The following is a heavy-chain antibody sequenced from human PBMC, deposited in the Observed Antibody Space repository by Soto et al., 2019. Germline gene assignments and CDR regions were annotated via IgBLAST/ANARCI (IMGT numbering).Heavy chain of an antibody. D-gene: IGHD2-8*01. CDR1: GGTFSSYA. CDR2: IIPIFGTA. J-gene: IGHJ6*02. V-gene: IGHV1-69*13. CDR3: ARAPGYCTNGVCYSLYYYYYGMDV. Sequence: GASVKVSFKASGGTFSSYAISWLRQAPGQGLEWMGGIIPIFGTANYAQKFQGRVTITADESTSTAYMELSSLRSEDTAVYYCARAPGYCTNGVCYSLYYYYYGMDVWGQGTTVTVSS.